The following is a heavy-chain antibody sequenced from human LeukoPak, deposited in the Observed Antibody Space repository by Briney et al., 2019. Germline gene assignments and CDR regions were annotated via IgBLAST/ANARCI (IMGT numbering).Heavy chain of an antibody. J-gene: IGHJ5*02. D-gene: IGHD1-26*01. CDR3: ARARVGATRRWFDP. CDR1: GYTFTSYD. CDR2: MNPNSGNT. Sequence: ASVKVSCKASGYTFTSYDINWVRQATGQGLEWMGWMNPNSGNTGYAQKFQGRVTITRNTSISTAYMELSSLRSEDTAVYYCARARVGATRRWFDPWGQGTLVTVSS. V-gene: IGHV1-8*03.